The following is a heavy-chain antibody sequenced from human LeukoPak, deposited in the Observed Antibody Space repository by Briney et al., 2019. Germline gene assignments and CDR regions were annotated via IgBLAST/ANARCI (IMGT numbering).Heavy chain of an antibody. Sequence: SVKVSCKASGGTFSSYAISWVRQAPGQGLEWMGGIIPIFGTANYAQKFQGRVTITADKSTSTAYMELSSLRSEDTAMYYCARHLSSGWLFDYWGQGTLVTVSS. CDR1: GGTFSSYA. CDR2: IIPIFGTA. J-gene: IGHJ4*02. V-gene: IGHV1-69*06. D-gene: IGHD6-19*01. CDR3: ARHLSSGWLFDY.